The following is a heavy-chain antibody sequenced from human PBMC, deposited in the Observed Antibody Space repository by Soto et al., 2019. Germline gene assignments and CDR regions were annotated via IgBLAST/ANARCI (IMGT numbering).Heavy chain of an antibody. J-gene: IGHJ6*03. CDR2: MNPNSGNT. Sequence: ASVKVSCKASGYTFTSYDINWVRQATGQGLEWMGWMNPNSGNTGYAQKFQGRVTMTRNTSISTAYMELSSLRSEDTAVYYCARVGVVPGAIRYYYYYYMDVWGKGTTVTVS. CDR1: GYTFTSYD. CDR3: ARVGVVPGAIRYYYYYYMDV. V-gene: IGHV1-8*01. D-gene: IGHD2-2*01.